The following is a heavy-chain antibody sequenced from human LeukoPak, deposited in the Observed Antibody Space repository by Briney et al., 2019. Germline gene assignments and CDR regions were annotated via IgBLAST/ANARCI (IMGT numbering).Heavy chain of an antibody. CDR1: GFTFTDYY. V-gene: IGHV3-11*04. CDR3: ARVYSGAYYRGEY. J-gene: IGHJ4*02. D-gene: IGHD1-26*01. Sequence: KTGGSLRLSCAASGFTFTDYYMGWIRQAPGKGLDWIAFITSGDDLIHYADPVKGRCTVPRDNAKSSLYLQMNSLRGEGTAVYFCARVYSGAYYRGEYWGQGTVVRVS. CDR2: ITSGDDLI.